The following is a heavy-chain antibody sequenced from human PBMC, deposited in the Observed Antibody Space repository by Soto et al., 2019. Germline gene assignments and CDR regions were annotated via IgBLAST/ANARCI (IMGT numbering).Heavy chain of an antibody. D-gene: IGHD2-8*01. CDR3: ARDKGTKYDY. CDR2: IRSSSSYI. CDR1: GFTFSSYS. V-gene: IGHV3-21*01. Sequence: GGSLRLSCAASGFTFSSYSMNWVRQAPGKGLEWVSCIRSSSSYIYYADSVEGRFTISRDNAKSSLYLQMNSLRAEDTAVYYCARDKGTKYDYWGQGTLVTVSS. J-gene: IGHJ4*02.